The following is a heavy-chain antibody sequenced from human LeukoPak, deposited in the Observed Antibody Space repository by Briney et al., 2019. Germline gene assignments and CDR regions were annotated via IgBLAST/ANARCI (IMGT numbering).Heavy chain of an antibody. V-gene: IGHV4-39*01. Sequence: PSETLSLTCTVSGGSISSSLYYWGWVRQPPGKGLEWIGSIYYTGETYDNPSLKSRVTISVDTSKNQFSLKLGSVTAADTALYYCARHGGSGSYYRFDYWGQGALVTVSS. D-gene: IGHD3-10*01. CDR1: GGSISSSLYY. CDR2: IYYTGET. CDR3: ARHGGSGSYYRFDY. J-gene: IGHJ4*02.